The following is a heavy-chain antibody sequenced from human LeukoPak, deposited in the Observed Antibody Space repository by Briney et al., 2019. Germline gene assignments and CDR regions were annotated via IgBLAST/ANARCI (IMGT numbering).Heavy chain of an antibody. CDR1: GFTFTKYA. D-gene: IGHD5-18*01. Sequence: PGGSLRLSCAASGFTFTKYAMSWVRQAAGKGLEWVSAIGGSGTKTFYAESVKGRFTISRDNSKNTLYLQMNSLRAEDTAVYYCARVLSGYSYGYMFDYWGQGTLVTVSS. J-gene: IGHJ4*02. CDR2: IGGSGTKT. V-gene: IGHV3-23*01. CDR3: ARVLSGYSYGYMFDY.